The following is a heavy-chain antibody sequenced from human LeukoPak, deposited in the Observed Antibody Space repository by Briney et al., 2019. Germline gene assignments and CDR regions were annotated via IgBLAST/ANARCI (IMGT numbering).Heavy chain of an antibody. CDR2: ISGSGGPI. D-gene: IGHD3-10*01. CDR3: AKVTGYFGSGSYFDS. V-gene: IGHV3-48*03. Sequence: KSGRSLRLSCAASGFTFSDYGLNWVRQAPGKGLEWVSYISGSGGPIHYAGSVEGRFTISRDNAKNSLYLQMNSLRAEDTAVYYCAKVTGYFGSGSYFDSWGQGTLVTVSS. J-gene: IGHJ4*02. CDR1: GFTFSDYG.